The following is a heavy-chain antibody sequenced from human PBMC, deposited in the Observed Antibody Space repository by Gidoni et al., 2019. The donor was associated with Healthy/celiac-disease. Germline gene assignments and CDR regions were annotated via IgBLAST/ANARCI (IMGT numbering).Heavy chain of an antibody. CDR3: AKIRYSSGWYWADY. CDR1: GFPFSSYG. V-gene: IGHV3-30*02. Sequence: QVQLVESGGGVVQPGGSLRLSCAASGFPFSSYGMHWVRQAPGKGLEWVAFIRYDGSNKYYADSVKGRFTISRDNSKNTLYLQMNSLRAEDTAVYYCAKIRYSSGWYWADYWGQGTLVTVSS. CDR2: IRYDGSNK. J-gene: IGHJ4*02. D-gene: IGHD6-19*01.